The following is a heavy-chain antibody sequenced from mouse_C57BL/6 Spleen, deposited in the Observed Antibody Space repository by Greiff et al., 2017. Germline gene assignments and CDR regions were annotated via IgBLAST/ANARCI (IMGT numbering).Heavy chain of an antibody. V-gene: IGHV1-82*01. CDR3: AMGAMDY. Sequence: QVQLQQSGPELVKPGASVKISCKASGYAFSSSWMNWVKQRPGKGLEWIGRIYPGDGDTNYNGKFKGKATLTADKSSSTAYMQLSSLTSEDSAVYFCAMGAMDYWGQGTSVTVSS. J-gene: IGHJ4*01. CDR2: IYPGDGDT. CDR1: GYAFSSSW.